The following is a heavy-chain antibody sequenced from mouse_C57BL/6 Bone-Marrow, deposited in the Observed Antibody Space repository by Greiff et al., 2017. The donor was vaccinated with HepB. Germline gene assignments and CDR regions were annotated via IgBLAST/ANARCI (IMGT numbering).Heavy chain of an antibody. CDR3: TTGSNDEGY. CDR1: GFNIKGDY. CDR2: IDPENGDT. J-gene: IGHJ2*01. V-gene: IGHV14-4*01. Sequence: VQLQQSGAELVRPGASVKLSCTASGFNIKGDYMHWVKQRPEQGLEWIGWIDPENGDTEYAAKFQGKATITADTSSTTAYLQLSSLTSEDTAVYYSTTGSNDEGYWGQGTTLTVSS. D-gene: IGHD2-12*01.